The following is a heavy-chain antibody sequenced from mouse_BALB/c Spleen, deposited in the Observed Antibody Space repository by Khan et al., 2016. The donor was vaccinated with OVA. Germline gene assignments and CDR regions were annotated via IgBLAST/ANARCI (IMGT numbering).Heavy chain of an antibody. CDR1: GYSFNNDY. CDR2: INPNSGGT. J-gene: IGHJ3*01. CDR3: TRHGFVAWFTY. D-gene: IGHD2-2*01. Sequence: EVKLQEPGPELMKPGASVKISCKAPGYSFNNDYIHWIIQNHEKSLEWIGFINPNSGGTTDNQKFKGKATLTVDKSSSTAYRHLSNLTSEDSAVYYCTRHGFVAWFTYWGQGTLVTVSA. V-gene: IGHV1-42*01.